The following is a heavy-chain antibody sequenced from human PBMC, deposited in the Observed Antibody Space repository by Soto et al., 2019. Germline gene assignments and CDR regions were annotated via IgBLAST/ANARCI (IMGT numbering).Heavy chain of an antibody. J-gene: IGHJ6*02. CDR2: INPNSGGT. CDR1: GYTFTGYY. CDR3: ARDLNDYYGSGYSDYYYYGMDV. D-gene: IGHD3-10*01. Sequence: GASVKVSCKASGYTFTGYYIHWVRQAPGQGLEWMGWINPNSGGTNYAQKFQGWVTMTRDTSISTAYMELSRLRSDDTAVYYCARDLNDYYGSGYSDYYYYGMDVWGQGTTVTVSS. V-gene: IGHV1-2*04.